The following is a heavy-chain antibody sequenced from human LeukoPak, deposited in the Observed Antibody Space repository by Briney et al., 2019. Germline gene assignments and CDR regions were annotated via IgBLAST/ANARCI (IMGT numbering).Heavy chain of an antibody. CDR2: ISSSSSYI. Sequence: GGSLRLSCAASGFTFSSYSMNWVRQAPGKGLEWVSSISSSSSYIYYADSVKGRFTISRDNAKNSLYLQTNSLRAEDTAVYYCARAGYDSSGLVDYWGQGTLVTVSS. V-gene: IGHV3-21*01. CDR1: GFTFSSYS. CDR3: ARAGYDSSGLVDY. J-gene: IGHJ4*02. D-gene: IGHD3-22*01.